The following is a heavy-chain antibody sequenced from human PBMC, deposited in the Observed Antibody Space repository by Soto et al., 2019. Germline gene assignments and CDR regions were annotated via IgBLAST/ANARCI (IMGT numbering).Heavy chain of an antibody. CDR1: GGSVSSGSYY. J-gene: IGHJ4*02. Sequence: SETLSLTCTVSGGSVSSGSYYWSWIRQPPGKGLEWIGYIYYSGSTNYNPSLKSRVTISVDTSKNQFSLKLSSVTAADTAVYYCARGRSLAPIVVVPARYYEYWGQGTLVTVSS. V-gene: IGHV4-61*01. CDR2: IYYSGST. CDR3: ARGRSLAPIVVVPARYYEY. D-gene: IGHD2-2*01.